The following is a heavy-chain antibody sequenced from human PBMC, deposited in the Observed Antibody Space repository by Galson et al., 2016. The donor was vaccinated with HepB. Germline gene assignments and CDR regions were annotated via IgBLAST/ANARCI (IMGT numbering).Heavy chain of an antibody. J-gene: IGHJ4*02. CDR1: GGTFSRYV. CDR3: ARFPRGGFGVPTPL. CDR2: IIPIFNTA. V-gene: IGHV1-69*06. Sequence: SVKVSCKASGGTFSRYVISWVRQAPGQGLEYMGEIIPIFNTANYAQKFQDRIKINADKSTSTAYMELNSLRYEDPAVYYCARFPRGGFGVPTPLWGQGTLVTVAS. D-gene: IGHD3-3*01.